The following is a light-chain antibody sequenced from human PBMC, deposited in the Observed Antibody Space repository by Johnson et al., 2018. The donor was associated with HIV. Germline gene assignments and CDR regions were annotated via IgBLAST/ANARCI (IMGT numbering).Light chain of an antibody. CDR2: DNN. J-gene: IGLJ1*01. CDR1: SSNIGNNY. V-gene: IGLV1-47*01. Sequence: QSVLTQPPSVSAAPGQKVTISCSGSSSNIGNNYVSWYQQLPGTAPKLLIYDNNQRPSGVPDRFSGSKSGTSASLAITGLRSEDEADYYCAAWDDSLNGPYVFGSGTKVTVL. CDR3: AAWDDSLNGPYV.